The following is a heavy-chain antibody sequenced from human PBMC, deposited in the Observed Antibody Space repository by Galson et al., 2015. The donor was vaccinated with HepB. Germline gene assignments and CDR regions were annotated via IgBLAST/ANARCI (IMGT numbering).Heavy chain of an antibody. V-gene: IGHV2-70*01. CDR1: GFSLSTSGMC. J-gene: IGHJ3*02. D-gene: IGHD4-23*01. Sequence: PALVKPTQTLTLTCTFSGFSLSTSGMCVSWIRQPPGKALEWLALIDWDDDKYYSTSLKTRLTISKDTSKNQVVLTMTNMDPVDTATYYCARIDYGGNIRAFDIWGQGTMVTVSS. CDR2: IDWDDDK. CDR3: ARIDYGGNIRAFDI.